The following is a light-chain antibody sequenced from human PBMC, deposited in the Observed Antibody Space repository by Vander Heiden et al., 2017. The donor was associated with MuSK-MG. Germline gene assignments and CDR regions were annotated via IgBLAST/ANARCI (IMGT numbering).Light chain of an antibody. CDR3: QQYYSTPYT. CDR2: WAS. V-gene: IGKV4-1*01. CDR1: QSVLYSSNNKNY. J-gene: IGKJ2*01. Sequence: LGERATINCKSSQSVLYSSNNKNYLAWYQQKPGQPPKLLIYWASTRESGVPDRFSGSGSGTDFTLTISSLQAEDVAVYYCQQYYSTPYTFGQGTKLEIK.